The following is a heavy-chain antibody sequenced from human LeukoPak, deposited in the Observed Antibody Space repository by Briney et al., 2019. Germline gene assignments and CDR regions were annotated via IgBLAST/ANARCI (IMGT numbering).Heavy chain of an antibody. CDR3: AKGSSGYIYGDY. V-gene: IGHV3-23*01. D-gene: IGHD5-18*01. Sequence: GGSLRLSCAASGFTFINYAMSWVRQAPGMGMEWVSGISGGSDGTYYADSVKGRFTIYRDNSKNTLYLQMNSLRAEDTAIYYCAKGSSGYIYGDYWGQGTLVTVSS. CDR2: ISGGSDGT. CDR1: GFTFINYA. J-gene: IGHJ4*02.